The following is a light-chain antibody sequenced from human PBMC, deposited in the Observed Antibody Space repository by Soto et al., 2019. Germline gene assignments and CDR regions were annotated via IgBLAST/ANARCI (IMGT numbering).Light chain of an antibody. CDR3: QQYNYWPRT. Sequence: EIVMTQSPATLSVSPGERATLSCRASQSVSINLAWYQHKPGQAPRLLIYSALTRATGIPARFSGSGSGTEFTLTISSLQSEDFAVYFCQQYNYWPRTFGQGTKLEI. CDR1: QSVSIN. J-gene: IGKJ2*02. V-gene: IGKV3-15*01. CDR2: SAL.